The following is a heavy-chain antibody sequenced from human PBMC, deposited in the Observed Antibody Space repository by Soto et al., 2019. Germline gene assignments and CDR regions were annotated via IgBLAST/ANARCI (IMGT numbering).Heavy chain of an antibody. J-gene: IGHJ6*01. D-gene: IGHD6-13*01. CDR1: GGSFSGYY. CDR3: ARCRVAAGNYYYYYYGMDV. V-gene: IGHV4-34*01. CDR2: INHSGST. Sequence: LSETLSLTCAVYGGSFSGYYWSWIRQPPGKGLEWIGEINHSGSTNYNPSLKSRVTISVDTSKNQFSLKLSSVTAADTAVYYCARCRVAAGNYYYYYYGMDVWGQGTTVTVSS.